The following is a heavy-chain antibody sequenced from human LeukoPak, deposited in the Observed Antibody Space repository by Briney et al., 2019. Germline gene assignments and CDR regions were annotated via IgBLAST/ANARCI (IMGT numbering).Heavy chain of an antibody. Sequence: GGSLRLSCAASGFTFSNYEMNWVRQAPGKGLEWVSYISNSGSTIYYADSVKGRFTISRDNAKNSLYLQMNSLRAEDTALYYCARPSFLGSSYPDFDYWGQGTLVTVSS. CDR3: ARPSFLGSSYPDFDY. V-gene: IGHV3-48*03. CDR1: GFTFSNYE. J-gene: IGHJ4*02. D-gene: IGHD1-26*01. CDR2: ISNSGSTI.